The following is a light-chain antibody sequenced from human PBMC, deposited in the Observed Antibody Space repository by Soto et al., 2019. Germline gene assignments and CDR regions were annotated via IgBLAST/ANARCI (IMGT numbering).Light chain of an antibody. Sequence: QSVLTQPPSVSGAPGQTVTISCSGSSSNIGNNYVFWYQQHPGTAPKLLIYDNDKRPSGIPDRFSGSKSGTSATLGITGLQAGDEADYYCATWASSLSAGVFGGGTKLTVL. V-gene: IGLV1-51*01. CDR3: ATWASSLSAGV. J-gene: IGLJ2*01. CDR2: DND. CDR1: SSNIGNNY.